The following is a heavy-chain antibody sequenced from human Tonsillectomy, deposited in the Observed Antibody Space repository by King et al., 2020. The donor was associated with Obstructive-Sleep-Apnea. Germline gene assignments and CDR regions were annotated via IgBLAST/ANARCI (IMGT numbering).Heavy chain of an antibody. V-gene: IGHV3-21*01. CDR3: ARLLAVSAADY. Sequence: VQLVESGGGLVKPGGSLRLSCAASGFTFTDYSMIWVRQAPGKGLEWVSSISSSSTYLYYADSVKGRFTISRDNAKNSLYLQVNSLRAEDTAVYYCARLLAVSAADYWGQGTLVTVSS. CDR1: GFTFTDYS. CDR2: ISSSSTYL. D-gene: IGHD6-19*01. J-gene: IGHJ4*02.